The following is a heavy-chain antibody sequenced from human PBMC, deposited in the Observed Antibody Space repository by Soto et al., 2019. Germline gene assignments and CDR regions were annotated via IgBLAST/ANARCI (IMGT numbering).Heavy chain of an antibody. V-gene: IGHV3-33*01. CDR1: EVTISGYG. J-gene: IGHJ4*02. Sequence: GLSLRVVCGACEVTISGYGMNLVRQAPGKGLEWVAVIWYDGSNKYYADSVKGRFTISRDNSKNTLYLQMNSLRAEDTAVYYCARDHEDWGQGTLVTVSS. CDR2: IWYDGSNK. CDR3: ARDHED.